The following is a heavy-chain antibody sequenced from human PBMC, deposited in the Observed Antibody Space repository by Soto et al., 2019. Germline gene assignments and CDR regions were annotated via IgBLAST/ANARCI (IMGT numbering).Heavy chain of an antibody. J-gene: IGHJ6*02. Sequence: QVTLKESGPVLVKPTETLTLTCTISGFSLSNGRMGVSWIRQPPGRALEWLAHFFSDAERSYSTSMQSRLTMSQDTAGTQVVLTMTNMDPQDTGTYFCARMNADSGSHYYAMDVWGPGTPGTVSS. D-gene: IGHD4-17*01. CDR1: GFSLSNGRMG. V-gene: IGHV2-26*03. CDR2: FFSDAER. CDR3: ARMNADSGSHYYAMDV.